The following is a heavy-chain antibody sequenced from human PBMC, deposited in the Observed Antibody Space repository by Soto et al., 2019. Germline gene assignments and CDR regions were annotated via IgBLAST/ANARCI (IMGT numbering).Heavy chain of an antibody. D-gene: IGHD1-26*01. Sequence: QVQLVQSGPEVRKPGASVKVSCEASGYTFTTSGISWVRQVPGQGLEWMGWISTYNGDTNSAQNFQGRVLMTADTSQGTAYMELMSLKSDATAVYYCARQGSWPYYYYGLDVWGQGTTVTVSS. CDR2: ISTYNGDT. J-gene: IGHJ6*02. V-gene: IGHV1-18*01. CDR3: ARQGSWPYYYYGLDV. CDR1: GYTFTTSG.